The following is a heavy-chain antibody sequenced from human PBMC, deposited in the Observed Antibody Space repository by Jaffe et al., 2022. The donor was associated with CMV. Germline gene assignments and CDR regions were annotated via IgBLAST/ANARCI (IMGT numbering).Heavy chain of an antibody. CDR3: ARDGDYDILTDFYYYFDY. J-gene: IGHJ4*02. CDR2: INPNSGGT. CDR1: GYTFIGAY. D-gene: IGHD3-9*01. Sequence: QVQLVQSGAEVKKPGASVKVSCKASGYTFIGAYMHWVRQVPGQGLEWMGWINPNSGGTNYAEKFQGRVTMTRDTSISTVYMELSRLRSDDTAVYFCARDGDYDILTDFYYYFDYWGQGTLVTVSS. V-gene: IGHV1-2*02.